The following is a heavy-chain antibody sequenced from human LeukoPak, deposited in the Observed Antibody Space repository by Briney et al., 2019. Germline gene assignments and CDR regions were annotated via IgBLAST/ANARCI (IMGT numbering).Heavy chain of an antibody. J-gene: IGHJ6*02. CDR2: IKQDGSEK. D-gene: IGHD3-3*01. Sequence: PGGSLRLSCAASGFTFSSYWMSWVRQAPGKGLEWVANIKQDGSEKYYVDSVKGRFTISRDNAKNSLYLQMNSLRAEDTAVYYCATDKYDFWSGYPYGMDVWGQGTTVTVSS. V-gene: IGHV3-7*01. CDR3: ATDKYDFWSGYPYGMDV. CDR1: GFTFSSYW.